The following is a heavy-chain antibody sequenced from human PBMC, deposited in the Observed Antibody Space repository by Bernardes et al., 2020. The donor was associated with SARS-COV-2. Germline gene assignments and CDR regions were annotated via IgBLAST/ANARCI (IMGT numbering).Heavy chain of an antibody. CDR1: GFTFSSSW. CDR2: IKQDGSEK. CDR3: ARRHYALDV. J-gene: IGHJ6*02. V-gene: IGHV3-7*01. Sequence: GRSLRLSCAASGFTFSSSWMSWVRQAPGKGLEWVANIKQDGSEKYYVDSVKGRFTISRDNSKNTLYLQMNSLRAEDTAVYYCARRHYALDVWGQGTTVTVSS.